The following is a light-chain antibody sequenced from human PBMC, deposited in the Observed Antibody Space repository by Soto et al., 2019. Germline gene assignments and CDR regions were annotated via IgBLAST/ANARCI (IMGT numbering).Light chain of an antibody. CDR3: QQRSNWPLT. CDR2: DAS. Sequence: EIVLTQSPATLSLSPGERATLSCRASQSVSSYLAWYQQKPGQAPRLLIYDASNRATGIPARFSGSGSGADFALTSSSLEPEDFAVYYCQQRSNWPLTSGGGTKLEIK. J-gene: IGKJ4*01. CDR1: QSVSSY. V-gene: IGKV3-11*01.